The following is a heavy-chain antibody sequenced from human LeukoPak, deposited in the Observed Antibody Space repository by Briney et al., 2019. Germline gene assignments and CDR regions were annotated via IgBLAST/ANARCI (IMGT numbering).Heavy chain of an antibody. Sequence: SETLSLTCAVSGYSISSGYYWSWIRQPAGKGLEWIGRIYTSGSTNYNPSLKSRVTISVDTSKNQFSLKLSSVTAADTAVYYCARIRREPKDYYYYYMDVWGKGTTVTVSS. D-gene: IGHD1-26*01. CDR2: IYTSGST. CDR1: GYSISSGYY. V-gene: IGHV4-61*02. CDR3: ARIRREPKDYYYYYMDV. J-gene: IGHJ6*03.